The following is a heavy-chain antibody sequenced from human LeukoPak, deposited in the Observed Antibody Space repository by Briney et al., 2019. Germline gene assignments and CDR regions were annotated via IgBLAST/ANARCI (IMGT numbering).Heavy chain of an antibody. CDR1: GGSISSYY. CDR2: IYYTGST. CDR3: AREYNGYYLDY. V-gene: IGHV4-59*01. D-gene: IGHD1-1*01. Sequence: PSETLSLTCTVSGGSISSYYWSWIRQPPGKGLEWIGYIYYTGSTNYNPSLKSRVTISVDTSKNQFSLKLSSVTAADTAMYYCAREYNGYYLDYWGQGTLVTVSS. J-gene: IGHJ4*02.